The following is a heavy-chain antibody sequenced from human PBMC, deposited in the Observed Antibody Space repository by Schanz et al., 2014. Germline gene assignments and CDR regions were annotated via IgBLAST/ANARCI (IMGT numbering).Heavy chain of an antibody. J-gene: IGHJ5*02. CDR1: GFVFGDYY. D-gene: IGHD2-2*01. CDR2: ISDSGTYT. CDR3: ARAGYDADNWFDP. V-gene: IGHV3-11*06. Sequence: QVQLVESGGGVVQPGRSLRLSCAASGFVFGDYYMTWIRQAPGKGLEWLSYISDSGTYTNYADSVKGRFTISRDNAKNSLYLQMNSLRAEDTAVYYCARAGYDADNWFDPWGQGTLVTVSS.